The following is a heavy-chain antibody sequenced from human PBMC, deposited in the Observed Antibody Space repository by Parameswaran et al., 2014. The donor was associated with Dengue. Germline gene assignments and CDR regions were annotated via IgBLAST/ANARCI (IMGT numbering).Heavy chain of an antibody. Sequence: PGKALEWLALIYWDDDKRYSPSLKSRLTITKDTSKNQVVLTMTDMDPVDTATYYCAHRRSIAARRWFDPWGQGTLVTVSS. V-gene: IGHV2-5*02. CDR2: IYWDDDK. CDR3: AHRRSIAARRWFDP. J-gene: IGHJ5*02. D-gene: IGHD6-6*01.